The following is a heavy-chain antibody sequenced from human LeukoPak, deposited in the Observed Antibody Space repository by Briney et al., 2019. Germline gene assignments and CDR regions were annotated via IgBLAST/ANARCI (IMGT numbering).Heavy chain of an antibody. CDR1: GYTFTSYG. V-gene: IGHV1-18*01. Sequence: ASVKVSCKASGYTFTSYGISWVRQSPGQGLEWMGWISAYNGNTNYAQKLQGRVTMTTDTSTSTAYMELRSLRSDDTAVYYCARVVLVVPAASYYYYYYMDVWGKGTTVTISS. CDR3: ARVVLVVPAASYYYYYYMDV. J-gene: IGHJ6*03. D-gene: IGHD2-2*01. CDR2: ISAYNGNT.